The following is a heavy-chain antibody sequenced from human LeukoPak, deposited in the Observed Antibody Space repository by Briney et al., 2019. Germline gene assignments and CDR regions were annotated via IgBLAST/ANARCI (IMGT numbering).Heavy chain of an antibody. V-gene: IGHV4-34*01. CDR2: IYYSGST. Sequence: PSETLSLTCAVYGGSFSGYYWTWIRQPPGKGLEWLGSIYYSGSTYYNPSLKSRVTISVDTSKNQFSLKLSSVTAADTAVYYCARVGPINDISPFDYWGQGTLVTVSS. CDR3: ARVGPINDISPFDY. D-gene: IGHD3-9*01. J-gene: IGHJ4*02. CDR1: GGSFSGYY.